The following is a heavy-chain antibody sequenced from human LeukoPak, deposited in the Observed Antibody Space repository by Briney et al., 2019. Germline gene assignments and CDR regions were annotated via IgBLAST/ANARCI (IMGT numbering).Heavy chain of an antibody. Sequence: ASVKISCKASGYSFSNFHINWVRHASAQGLEWIGWMSPKTGDRGYALKFQGRVTMTSDTSEGTVYMEVHSLTSDDSAVYYCARTPPKGNIDTWGQGTMVTVSS. D-gene: IGHD4-23*01. CDR3: ARTPPKGNIDT. CDR1: GYSFSNFH. CDR2: MSPKTGDR. V-gene: IGHV1-8*01. J-gene: IGHJ5*02.